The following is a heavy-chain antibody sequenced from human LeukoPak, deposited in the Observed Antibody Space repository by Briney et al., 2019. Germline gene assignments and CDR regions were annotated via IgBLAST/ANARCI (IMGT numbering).Heavy chain of an antibody. CDR1: GFTFSSYW. CDR3: ARWNNDWEFDY. Sequence: GGSLRLSCAASGFTFSSYWMSWVRQAPGKGLEWVANIKQDGSEKYYVDSVKGRFTISRDNAKNSLYLQMNSLRVEDTAVYYCARWNNDWEFDYWGQGTLVSVSS. V-gene: IGHV3-7*05. CDR2: IKQDGSEK. J-gene: IGHJ4*02. D-gene: IGHD1/OR15-1a*01.